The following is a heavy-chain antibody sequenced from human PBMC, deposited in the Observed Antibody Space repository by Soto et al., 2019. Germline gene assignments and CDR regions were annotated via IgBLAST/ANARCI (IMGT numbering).Heavy chain of an antibody. J-gene: IGHJ6*02. CDR2: ISAYNGNT. D-gene: IGHD3-10*01. CDR3: ASQGRGTDYYGMDV. V-gene: IGHV1-18*01. CDR1: GYTFTSYA. Sequence: ASVKVSCKSSGYTFTSYAMHWVRQAPGQRLEWMGWISAYNGNTNYAQKLQGRVTMTTDTSTSTAYMELSSLRSEDTAVYYCASQGRGTDYYGMDVWGQGTTVTVSS.